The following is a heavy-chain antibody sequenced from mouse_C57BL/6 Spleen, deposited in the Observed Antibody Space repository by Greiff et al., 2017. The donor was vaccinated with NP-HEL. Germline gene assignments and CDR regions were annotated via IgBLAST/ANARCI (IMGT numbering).Heavy chain of an antibody. D-gene: IGHD1-1*01. CDR3: ARSTITTVVATDAMCY. V-gene: IGHV1-72*01. CDR1: GYTFTSYW. CDR2: IDPNSGGT. J-gene: IGHJ4*01. Sequence: VQLQQSGAELVKPGASVKLSCKASGYTFTSYWMHWVKQRPGRGLEWIGRIDPNSGGTKYNEKFKSKATLTVDKPSSTAYMQLSSLTSEDSAVYYCARSTITTVVATDAMCYWGQGTSVTVSS.